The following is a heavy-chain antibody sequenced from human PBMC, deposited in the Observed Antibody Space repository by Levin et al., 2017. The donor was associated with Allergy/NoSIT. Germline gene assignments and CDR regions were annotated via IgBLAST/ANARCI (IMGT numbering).Heavy chain of an antibody. CDR3: AGMKRNIRQAVGI. Sequence: PGGSLRLSCVASGVAFSSYSMNWVRQAPGKGLEWISYISSSSSSIDYADSVKGRFTISRDNAKNSLFLQMNSLRDEDTAVYFCAGMKRNIRQAVGIWGQGTMVTVSS. D-gene: IGHD2/OR15-2a*01. CDR2: ISSSSSSI. J-gene: IGHJ3*02. V-gene: IGHV3-48*02. CDR1: GVAFSSYS.